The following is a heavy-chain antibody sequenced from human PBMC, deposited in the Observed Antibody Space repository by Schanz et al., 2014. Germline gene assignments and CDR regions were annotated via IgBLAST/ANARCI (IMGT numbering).Heavy chain of an antibody. CDR1: GLIFSNYV. Sequence: EVQLLESGGGLVQPGGSLKLSCAASGLIFSNYVMSWVRQAPGKGLEWVSTIGTSGGTNYAESVKGRFTISRDNSKNTLYLQMSSLTTEDTAVYYCAKGPYYYYYMDVWGNGTTVTVSS. J-gene: IGHJ6*03. CDR3: AKGPYYYYYMDV. V-gene: IGHV3-23*01. CDR2: IGTSGGT.